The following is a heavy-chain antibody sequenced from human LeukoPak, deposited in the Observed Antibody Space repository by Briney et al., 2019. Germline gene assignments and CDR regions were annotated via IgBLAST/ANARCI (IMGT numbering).Heavy chain of an antibody. D-gene: IGHD1-26*01. CDR3: ARDSDSGSYPMGWFDP. CDR2: IYYSGST. V-gene: IGHV4-59*01. Sequence: PSETLSLTCTVSGGSISSYYWSWIRQPPGKGLEWIGYIYYSGSTNHNPSLKSRVTISVDTSKNQFSLKLSSVTAADTAVYYCARDSDSGSYPMGWFDPWGQGTLVTVSS. J-gene: IGHJ5*02. CDR1: GGSISSYY.